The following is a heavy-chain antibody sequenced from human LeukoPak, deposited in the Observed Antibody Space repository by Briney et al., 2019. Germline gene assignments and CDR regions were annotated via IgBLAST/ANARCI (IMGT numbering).Heavy chain of an antibody. CDR3: ARKLSDGTSA. CDR2: INTNTGNP. CDR1: GYTFNTYA. V-gene: IGHV7-4-1*02. D-gene: IGHD5-24*01. J-gene: IGHJ5*02. Sequence: ASVKVSCKASGYTFNTYAINWVRQAPGQGLEWMGWINTNTGNPMYAQGFTGRFVFSLNTSVSTAYLQISGLKAEDTAVYYCARKLSDGTSAWGQGTLVTVSS.